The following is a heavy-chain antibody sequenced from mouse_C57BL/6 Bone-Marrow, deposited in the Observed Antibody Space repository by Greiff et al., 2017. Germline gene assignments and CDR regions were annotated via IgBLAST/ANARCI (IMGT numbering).Heavy chain of an antibody. CDR1: GYTFTDYY. J-gene: IGHJ4*01. D-gene: IGHD1-1*01. CDR3: ARFGLDYYGSGYAMDY. V-gene: IGHV1-75*01. CDR2: IFPGSGST. Sequence: VKLVESGPELVKPGASVKISCKASGYTFTDYYINWVKQRPGQGLEWIGWIFPGSGSTYYNEKFKGKATLTVDKSSSTAYMLLSSLTSEDSAVYFCARFGLDYYGSGYAMDYWGQGTSVTVSS.